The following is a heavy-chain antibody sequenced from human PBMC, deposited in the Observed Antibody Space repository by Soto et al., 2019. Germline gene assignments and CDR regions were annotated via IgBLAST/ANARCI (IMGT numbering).Heavy chain of an antibody. Sequence: ASVKVSCKASGYTFTSYYMHWVRQVPGQGLEWMGIINPSGGSTSYAQKFQGRVTITRDTSASTAYMELSSLRSEDTAVYYCARAVAVAADFDYWGQGTLVTVSS. CDR2: INPSGGST. D-gene: IGHD6-19*01. J-gene: IGHJ4*02. CDR3: ARAVAVAADFDY. V-gene: IGHV1-46*01. CDR1: GYTFTSYY.